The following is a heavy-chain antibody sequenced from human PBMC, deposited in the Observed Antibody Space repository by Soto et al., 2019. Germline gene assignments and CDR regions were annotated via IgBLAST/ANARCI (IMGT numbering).Heavy chain of an antibody. J-gene: IGHJ2*01. V-gene: IGHV4-59*01. CDR2: IYYSGST. CDR3: ARCLVVVNTIFGMLINDNGMAFRVNRSSDL. D-gene: IGHD3-3*01. Sequence: IGYIYYSGSTNYNPSLKSRVTISVDTSKNQFSLKLSSVTAADTAVYYCARCLVVVNTIFGMLINDNGMAFRVNRSSDL.